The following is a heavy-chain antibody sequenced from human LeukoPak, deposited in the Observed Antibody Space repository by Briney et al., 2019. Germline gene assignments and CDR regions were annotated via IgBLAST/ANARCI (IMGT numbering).Heavy chain of an antibody. Sequence: GGSLRLSCAASRFTFSSYSMNWVRQAPGKGLEWVSSISSSGSYIYYADSVEGRFTISRDNAKNSLYLQMNSLRAEDTAVYYCAREQSGDILTGYYRRYYMDVWGKGTTVTISS. D-gene: IGHD3-9*01. CDR2: ISSSGSYI. V-gene: IGHV3-21*01. J-gene: IGHJ6*03. CDR3: AREQSGDILTGYYRRYYMDV. CDR1: RFTFSSYS.